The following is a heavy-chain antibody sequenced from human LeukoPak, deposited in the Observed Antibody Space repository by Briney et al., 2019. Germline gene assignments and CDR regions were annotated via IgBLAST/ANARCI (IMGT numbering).Heavy chain of an antibody. CDR3: AKDGPYSTTYYFDY. D-gene: IGHD6-13*01. V-gene: IGHV3-30*18. Sequence: GGSLRLSCAASGFTFSSYGMHWVRQAPGKGLEWVAVISYDGSNKYYADSVKGRFTISRDNSKNTLYLQMNSLRAEDTAVYYCAKDGPYSTTYYFDYWGQGTLVTVSS. J-gene: IGHJ4*02. CDR1: GFTFSSYG. CDR2: ISYDGSNK.